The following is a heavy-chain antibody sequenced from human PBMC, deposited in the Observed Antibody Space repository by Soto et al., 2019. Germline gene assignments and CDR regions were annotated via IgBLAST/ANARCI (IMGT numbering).Heavy chain of an antibody. V-gene: IGHV1-3*01. CDR2: INAGNGNT. D-gene: IGHD3-9*01. Sequence: ASVKVSCKASGYTFTSYAMHWVRQAPGQRLEWMGWINAGNGNTKYSQKLQGRVTMTEDTSTDTAYMELSSLRSEDTAVYYCATGGGHFDWLSSLYCFDYWGQGTLVTVSS. CDR1: GYTFTSYA. J-gene: IGHJ4*02. CDR3: ATGGGHFDWLSSLYCFDY.